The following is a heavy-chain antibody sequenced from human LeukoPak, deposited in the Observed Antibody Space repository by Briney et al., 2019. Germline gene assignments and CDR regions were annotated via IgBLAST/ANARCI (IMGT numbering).Heavy chain of an antibody. V-gene: IGHV1-2*02. J-gene: IGHJ3*02. CDR2: INPNSGGT. Sequence: ASVKVSCKASGHTFTGYYMHWVRQAPGQGLEWMGWINPNSGGTNYAQKFQGRVTMTRDTSISTAYMELSRLRSDDTAVYYCARDLVFVGVSEAFDIWGQGTMVTVSS. CDR3: ARDLVFVGVSEAFDI. CDR1: GHTFTGYY. D-gene: IGHD3-16*01.